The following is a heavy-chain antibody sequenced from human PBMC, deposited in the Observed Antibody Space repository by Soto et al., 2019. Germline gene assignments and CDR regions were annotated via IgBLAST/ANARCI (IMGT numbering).Heavy chain of an antibody. J-gene: IGHJ4*02. CDR3: ARAADYYGSGSYQYYFDY. CDR1: CGSFSSCGYY. V-gene: IGHV4-31*11. D-gene: IGHD3-10*01. CDR2: IYYSGST. Sequence: SETLSLTCAVYCGSFSSCGYYWSWIRQHPGKGLEWIGYIYYSGSTYYNPSLKSRVTISVDTSKNQFSLKLSSVTAADTAVYYCARAADYYGSGSYQYYFDYWGQGTLVTVSS.